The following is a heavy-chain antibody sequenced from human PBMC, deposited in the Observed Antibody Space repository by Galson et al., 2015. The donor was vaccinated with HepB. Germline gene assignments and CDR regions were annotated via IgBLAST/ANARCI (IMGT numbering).Heavy chain of an antibody. CDR1: GGTFSSYT. CDR2: IIPILGIA. Sequence: SVKVSCKASGGTFSSYTISWVRQAPGQGLEWMGRIIPILGIANYAQKFQGRVTITADKSTSTAYMELSSLRSEDTAVYYCALISGTHYYDSSGYSPDEAFDIWGQGTMVTVSS. V-gene: IGHV1-69*02. CDR3: ALISGTHYYDSSGYSPDEAFDI. J-gene: IGHJ3*02. D-gene: IGHD3-22*01.